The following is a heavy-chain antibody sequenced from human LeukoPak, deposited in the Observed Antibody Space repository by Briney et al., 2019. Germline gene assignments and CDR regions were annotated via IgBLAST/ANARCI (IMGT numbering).Heavy chain of an antibody. J-gene: IGHJ5*02. CDR2: IWYDGSNK. CDR3: ARDQVTIFGVANSYNWFDP. CDR1: GSTFSSYG. V-gene: IGHV3-33*01. D-gene: IGHD3-3*01. Sequence: GGSLRLSCAASGSTFSSYGMHWVRQAPGKGLEWVAVIWYDGSNKYYADSVKGRFTISRDNSKNTLYLQMNSLRAEDTAVYYCARDQVTIFGVANSYNWFDPWGQGTLVTVSS.